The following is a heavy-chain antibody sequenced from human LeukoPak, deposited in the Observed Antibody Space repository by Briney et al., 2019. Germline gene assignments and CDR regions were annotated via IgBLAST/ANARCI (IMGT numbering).Heavy chain of an antibody. V-gene: IGHV3-7*01. J-gene: IGHJ4*02. Sequence: DSVKGRFTISRDSARNSLYLQMNSLRAEDTAVYYCARELEGIQDLDYWGQGTLVTVSS. CDR3: ARELEGIQDLDY. D-gene: IGHD1-1*01.